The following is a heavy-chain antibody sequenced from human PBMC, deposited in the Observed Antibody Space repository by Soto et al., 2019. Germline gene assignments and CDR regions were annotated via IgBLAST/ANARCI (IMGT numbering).Heavy chain of an antibody. D-gene: IGHD2-15*01. V-gene: IGHV3-21*01. CDR1: GFTFSSYS. CDR3: ARVFPTQVSDY. J-gene: IGHJ4*02. CDR2: ISSSSSYI. Sequence: EVQLVESGGGLVKPGGSLRLSCAASGFTFSSYSMNWVRQAPGKGLEWVSSISSSSSYIYYADSVKGRFTISRDNAKNSLYLQMNSLRAEDTSVYYCARVFPTQVSDYWGQGTLVTVSS.